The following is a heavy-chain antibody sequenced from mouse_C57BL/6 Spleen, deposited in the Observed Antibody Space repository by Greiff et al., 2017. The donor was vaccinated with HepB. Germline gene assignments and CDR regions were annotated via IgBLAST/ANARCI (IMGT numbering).Heavy chain of an antibody. CDR3: ARRGVTTYFDY. J-gene: IGHJ2*01. Sequence: QVQLKQSGPELVKPGASVKISCKASGYAFSSSWMNWVKQRPGKGLEWIGRIYPGDGDTNYNGKFKGKATLTADKSSSTAYMQLSSLTSEDSAVYFCARRGVTTYFDYWGQGTTLTVSS. CDR2: IYPGDGDT. CDR1: GYAFSSSW. D-gene: IGHD2-2*01. V-gene: IGHV1-82*01.